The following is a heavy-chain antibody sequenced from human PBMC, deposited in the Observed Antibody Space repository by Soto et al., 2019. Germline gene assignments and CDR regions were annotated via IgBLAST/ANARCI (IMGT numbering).Heavy chain of an antibody. CDR1: GFTFSSYG. Sequence: GGSLRLSCAASGFTFSSYGMHWVRQAPGKGLEWVSGISAGGGSTYYADSVKGRFTISRDNSKTTLFLQMNSLRADDTAVYYCAKRPALSPTRPLDYWGQGTLVTVSS. CDR2: ISAGGGST. CDR3: AKRPALSPTRPLDY. J-gene: IGHJ4*02. V-gene: IGHV3-23*01.